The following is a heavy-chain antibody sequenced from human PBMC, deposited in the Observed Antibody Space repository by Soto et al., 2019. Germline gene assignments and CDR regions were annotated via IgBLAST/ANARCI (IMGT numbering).Heavy chain of an antibody. CDR2: ISAYNGNT. V-gene: IGHV1-18*04. J-gene: IGHJ4*02. Sequence: GASVKVSCKASGYTFTSYGISWVRQAPGQGLEWMGWISAYNGNTNYAQKLQGRVTMTTDTSTRAAYMELRSLRSDDTALYYCARGLYGDYDAPHGYWGQGTLVTVSS. CDR1: GYTFTSYG. CDR3: ARGLYGDYDAPHGY. D-gene: IGHD4-17*01.